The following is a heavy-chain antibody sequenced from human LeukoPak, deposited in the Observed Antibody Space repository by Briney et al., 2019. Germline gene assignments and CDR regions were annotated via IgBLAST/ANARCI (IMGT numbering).Heavy chain of an antibody. CDR3: ARSRTGSGFLFDY. Sequence: ASVKVSCKASGYTFTGYYMHWVRQAPGQGLEWMGWINPNSGGTNYAQKFQGRVTVTGDTSISTAYMELSRLRSDDTAVYYCARSRTGSGFLFDYWGQGTLVTVSS. V-gene: IGHV1-2*02. CDR1: GYTFTGYY. CDR2: INPNSGGT. D-gene: IGHD3-10*01. J-gene: IGHJ4*02.